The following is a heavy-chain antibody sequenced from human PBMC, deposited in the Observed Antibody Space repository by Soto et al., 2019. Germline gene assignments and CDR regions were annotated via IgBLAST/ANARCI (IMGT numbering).Heavy chain of an antibody. Sequence: GESLKISCKGSGYSFTSYWIGWVRQMPGKGLEWMGIIYPGDSDTRYSPSFQGQVTISADKSISTAYLQWSSLRASDTAMYYCARQSGYCSGGSCYSPNYYYYYGMDVWGQGTTVTVSS. D-gene: IGHD2-15*01. V-gene: IGHV5-51*01. J-gene: IGHJ6*02. CDR2: IYPGDSDT. CDR1: GYSFTSYW. CDR3: ARQSGYCSGGSCYSPNYYYYYGMDV.